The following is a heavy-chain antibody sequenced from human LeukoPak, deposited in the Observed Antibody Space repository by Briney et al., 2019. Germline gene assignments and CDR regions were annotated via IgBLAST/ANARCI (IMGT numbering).Heavy chain of an antibody. D-gene: IGHD3-16*01. CDR3: ARDHYGY. J-gene: IGHJ4*02. CDR2: ISYDGSNK. CDR1: GFTFSSCA. Sequence: PGRSLRLSCAASGFTFSSCAMHWVRQAPGKGLEWVAVISYDGSNKYYADSVKGRFTISRDNSKNTLYLQMNSLRAEDTAVYYCARDHYGYWGQGTLVTVSS. V-gene: IGHV3-30-3*01.